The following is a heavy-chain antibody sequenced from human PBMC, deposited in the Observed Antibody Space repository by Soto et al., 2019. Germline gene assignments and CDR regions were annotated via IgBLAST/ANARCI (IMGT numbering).Heavy chain of an antibody. CDR2: ISYDGSNK. CDR1: GFSFSSYG. V-gene: IGHV3-30*18. D-gene: IGHD6-13*01. CDR3: AKGDQFTSTWYEYCYMDV. J-gene: IGHJ6*03. Sequence: QVQLVESGGGVVQPGRSLRLYCAASGFSFSSYGMHWVRQAPGKGLEWVAVISYDGSNKYYADSVKGRFTISRDNFKNILYLKMNSLRAEDTALYYCAKGDQFTSTWYEYCYMDVWGKGTTVTVSS.